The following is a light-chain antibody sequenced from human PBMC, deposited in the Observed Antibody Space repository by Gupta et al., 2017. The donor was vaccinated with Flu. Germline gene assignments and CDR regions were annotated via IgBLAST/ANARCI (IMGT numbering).Light chain of an antibody. J-gene: IGLJ1*01. Sequence: QSALTQPRSVSGSPGQSVTISCTGTSSDVGGYNYVSWYQQHPGKAPKVMIYDVSKRPSGVPDRFSGSKSDNTASLTISGLQAEDEADYYCCSYAGTYSHVFGPGTKVTVL. CDR1: SSDVGGYNY. CDR3: CSYAGTYSHV. V-gene: IGLV2-11*01. CDR2: DVS.